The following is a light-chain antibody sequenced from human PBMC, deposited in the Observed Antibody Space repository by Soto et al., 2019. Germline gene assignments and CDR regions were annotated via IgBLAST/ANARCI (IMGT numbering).Light chain of an antibody. V-gene: IGKV1-5*03. Sequence: DIQMTQSPSTLSASVGDTVTITCRASQSISRFLAWYQQKPGKAPNLLIYRASSLDRGVPSRFSGSGSGTEFTLTISSLQPDDFASYYCQHYSSYPLTFGGGTNVEIK. CDR1: QSISRF. CDR2: RAS. CDR3: QHYSSYPLT. J-gene: IGKJ4*01.